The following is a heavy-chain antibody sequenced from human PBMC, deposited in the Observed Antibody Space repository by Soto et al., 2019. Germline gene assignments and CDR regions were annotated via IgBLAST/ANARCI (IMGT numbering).Heavy chain of an antibody. J-gene: IGHJ4*02. CDR3: ARARLHLGELSLYLDY. D-gene: IGHD3-16*02. V-gene: IGHV4-31*03. CDR2: IYYSGST. CDR1: GGSISSGGYY. Sequence: SETLSLTCTVSGGSISSGGYYWSWIRQHPGKGLEWIGYIYYSGSTYYNPSLKSRVTISVDTSKNQFSLKLSSVTAADTAVYYCARARLHLGELSLYLDYWGQGTLVTVSS.